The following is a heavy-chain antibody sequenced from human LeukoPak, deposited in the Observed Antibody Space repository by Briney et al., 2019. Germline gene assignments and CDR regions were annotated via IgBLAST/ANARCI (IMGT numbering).Heavy chain of an antibody. D-gene: IGHD2-2*01. CDR3: AKDGDIVVVPAAITWLSRGGGGYYYYGMDV. J-gene: IGHJ6*02. V-gene: IGHV3-30-3*01. Sequence: GGSLRLSCAASGFTFSSYAMHWVRQAPGKGLEWVAVISYDGSNKYYADSVKGLFTISRDNSKNTLYLQMNSLRAEDTAVYYCAKDGDIVVVPAAITWLSRGGGGYYYYGMDVWGQGTTVTVSS. CDR1: GFTFSSYA. CDR2: ISYDGSNK.